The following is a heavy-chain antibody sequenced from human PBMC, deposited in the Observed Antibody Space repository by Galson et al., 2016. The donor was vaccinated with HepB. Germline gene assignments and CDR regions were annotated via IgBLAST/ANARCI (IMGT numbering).Heavy chain of an antibody. J-gene: IGHJ4*02. Sequence: SLRLSCAASGLTFNHYAMTWVRQAPGKGLEWVSTVSASAETTYYADSVKGRFTLSRDTSKNTLTLQMSSLRAEDTALYFCAKGLIPVAGYSGFDCWGQGTLVTVSS. CDR2: VSASAETT. D-gene: IGHD6-19*01. CDR1: GLTFNHYA. CDR3: AKGLIPVAGYSGFDC. V-gene: IGHV3-23*01.